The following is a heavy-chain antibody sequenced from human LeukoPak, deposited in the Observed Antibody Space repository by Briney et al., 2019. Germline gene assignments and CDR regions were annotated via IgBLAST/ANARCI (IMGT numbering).Heavy chain of an antibody. J-gene: IGHJ4*02. CDR1: GASISSSSW. CDR2: IFHSGST. Sequence: SETLSLTCAVSGASISSSSWWSWVRQPPGKGLEWVGEIFHSGSTNYNPSLKSRVTISIDKSKSQFSLKLSSVTAADTAVYYCARLLNSRPMVRDADYFDYWGQGTLVTVSS. V-gene: IGHV4-4*02. D-gene: IGHD3-10*01. CDR3: ARLLNSRPMVRDADYFDY.